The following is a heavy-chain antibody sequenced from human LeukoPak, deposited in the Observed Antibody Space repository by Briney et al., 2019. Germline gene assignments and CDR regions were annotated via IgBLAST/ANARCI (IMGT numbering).Heavy chain of an antibody. CDR2: ISSSSSYI. V-gene: IGHV3-21*01. D-gene: IGHD3-22*01. Sequence: GGSLRLSCAASGFTFSSYSMNWVRQAPGKGLEWVSSISSSSSYIYYADSVKGRFTISRDNAKNSLYLQMNSLRAEDTAVYYCARDSGLTYYYDSSGYSDYWGQGTLVTASS. CDR1: GFTFSSYS. J-gene: IGHJ4*02. CDR3: ARDSGLTYYYDSSGYSDY.